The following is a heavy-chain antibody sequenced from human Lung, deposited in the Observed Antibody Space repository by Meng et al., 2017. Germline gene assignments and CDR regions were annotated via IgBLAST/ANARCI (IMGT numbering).Heavy chain of an antibody. D-gene: IGHD2-21*01. CDR3: VRDENISLGKLFGDY. Sequence: SVKVSCKPSGYSFTAYYKHWVRQAPGQGLEWLGHINPNSGDTLYAQKFQGRVSMTGDTSISTAYVELSSLRSDDTAVYYCVRDENISLGKLFGDYWGQGTMVTVSS. V-gene: IGHV1-2*06. CDR1: GYSFTAYY. CDR2: INPNSGDT. J-gene: IGHJ4*02.